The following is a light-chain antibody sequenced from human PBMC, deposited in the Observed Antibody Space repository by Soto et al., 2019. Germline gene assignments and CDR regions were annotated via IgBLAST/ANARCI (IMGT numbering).Light chain of an antibody. V-gene: IGKV3-11*01. Sequence: IYLKKKPTPLSLSPGERATLSRRASQSVSSFLTWYQQKPGQAPRLLIYDAFHRATGIPARFSDSGSGTDFTLTISSLEPEDFAVYYCQQRSNWPLTFGGGTKVDIK. CDR3: QQRSNWPLT. CDR1: QSVSSF. CDR2: DAF. J-gene: IGKJ4*01.